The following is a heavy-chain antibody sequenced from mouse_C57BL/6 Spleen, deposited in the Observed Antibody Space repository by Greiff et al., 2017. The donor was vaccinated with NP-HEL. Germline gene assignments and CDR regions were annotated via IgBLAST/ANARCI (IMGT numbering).Heavy chain of an antibody. V-gene: IGHV3-6*01. CDR2: ISYDGSN. CDR3: ARGELGPFDY. D-gene: IGHD4-1*01. J-gene: IGHJ2*01. CDR1: GYSITSGYY. Sequence: EVQVVESGPGLVKPSQSLSLTCSVTGYSITSGYYWNWIRQFPGNKLEWMGYISYDGSNNYNPSLKNRISITRDTSKNQFFLKLNSVTTEDTATYYCARGELGPFDYWGQGTTLTVSS.